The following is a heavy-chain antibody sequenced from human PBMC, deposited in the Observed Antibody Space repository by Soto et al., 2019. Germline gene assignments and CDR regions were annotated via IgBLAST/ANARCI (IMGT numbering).Heavy chain of an antibody. J-gene: IGHJ3*01. CDR2: IFPIDSDT. V-gene: IGHV5-51*01. CDR3: ATPGGSAFSGVDV. Sequence: PGESLKISFKGSGYTFTRSWICWVRQMPVKGLEWMGIIFPIDSDTRYSPSSQGQVTISADNSISTAYLQWSSLKASDTAIYYCATPGGSAFSGVDVWGQGTTVTVSS. D-gene: IGHD2-15*01. CDR1: GYTFTRSW.